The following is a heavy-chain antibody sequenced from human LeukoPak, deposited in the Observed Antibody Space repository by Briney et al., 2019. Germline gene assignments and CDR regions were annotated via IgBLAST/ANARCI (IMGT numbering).Heavy chain of an antibody. D-gene: IGHD5-24*01. V-gene: IGHV4-34*01. J-gene: IGHJ4*02. CDR1: GGSFSGYY. CDR2: INHSGST. Sequence: ETLSLTCAVYGGSFSGYYWTWIRQPPGKGLEWIGEINHSGSTNYNPSLKSRVTISVDTSKNQFSLKLSSVTAADTAVYYCARRSYNSPFRYWGQGTLVTVSS. CDR3: ARRSYNSPFRY.